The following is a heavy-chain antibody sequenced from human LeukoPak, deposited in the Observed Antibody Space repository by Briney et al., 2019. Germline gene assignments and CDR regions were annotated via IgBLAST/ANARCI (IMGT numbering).Heavy chain of an antibody. CDR3: AKRTSGFCGSTSCYGHDF. Sequence: PGGSLRLSCATSGFTFSSFAMTWVRQAPGKGLEWVSAISGSGGSTYYADSVEGRFTISRDNSKNTLYLQMSSLRAEDTAVYYCAKRTSGFCGSTSCYGHDFWGQGTLVTVS. CDR2: ISGSGGST. D-gene: IGHD2-2*03. V-gene: IGHV3-23*01. J-gene: IGHJ4*02. CDR1: GFTFSSFA.